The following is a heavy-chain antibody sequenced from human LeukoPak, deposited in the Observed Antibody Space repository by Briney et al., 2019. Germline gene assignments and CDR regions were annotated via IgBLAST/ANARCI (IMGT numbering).Heavy chain of an antibody. D-gene: IGHD3-9*01. Sequence: SQTLSLTCTVSGGSISSGGYYWSWIRQHPGKGLEWIGYIYYSGSTYYNPSLKSRVTISVDTSENQFSLKLSSVTAADTAVYYCARDLTTNLVWFDPWGQGTLVTVSS. CDR3: ARDLTTNLVWFDP. V-gene: IGHV4-31*03. J-gene: IGHJ5*02. CDR2: IYYSGST. CDR1: GGSISSGGYY.